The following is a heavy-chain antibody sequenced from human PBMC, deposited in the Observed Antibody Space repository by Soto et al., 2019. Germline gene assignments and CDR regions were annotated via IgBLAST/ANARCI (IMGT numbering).Heavy chain of an antibody. CDR3: ARGRLHLGQHKMRTGRNWSAP. CDR2: INHSGST. Sequence: WSRISKHPGKGLEWIGEINHSGSTNYNPSLKSRVTISVDTSKNQFSLKLSSVTAADTAVYYCARGRLHLGQHKMRTGRNWSAPLGQG. D-gene: IGHD5-18*01. V-gene: IGHV4-34*01. J-gene: IGHJ5*02.